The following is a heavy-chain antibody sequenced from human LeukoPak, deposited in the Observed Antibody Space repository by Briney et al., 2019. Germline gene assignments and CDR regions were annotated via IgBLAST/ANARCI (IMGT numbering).Heavy chain of an antibody. V-gene: IGHV1-2*02. D-gene: IGHD4-11*01. CDR3: ATPGGLDSNYIFDY. J-gene: IGHJ4*02. Sequence: ASVKVSRKASGYTFTGYYMRWVRQAPGQGLEWLGWINPNSGGTNYAQKFQGRVTMTRDTSISTAYMELSRLRSDDTAVYYCATPGGLDSNYIFDYWGQGTLVTVSS. CDR1: GYTFTGYY. CDR2: INPNSGGT.